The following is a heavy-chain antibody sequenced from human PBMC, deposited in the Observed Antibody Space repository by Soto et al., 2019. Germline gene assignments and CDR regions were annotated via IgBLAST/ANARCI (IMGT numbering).Heavy chain of an antibody. CDR2: IYYSGST. D-gene: IGHD3-3*01. J-gene: IGHJ4*02. CDR3: ARAFRSYYDFDY. V-gene: IGHV4-39*01. Sequence: PSETLSLTCTVSGGSISSSSYYWGWIRQPPGKGLEWIGSIYYSGSTYYNPSLKSRVTISVDTSKNQFSLKLSSVTAADTAVYYCARAFRSYYDFDYWGQGTLVTVSS. CDR1: GGSISSSSYY.